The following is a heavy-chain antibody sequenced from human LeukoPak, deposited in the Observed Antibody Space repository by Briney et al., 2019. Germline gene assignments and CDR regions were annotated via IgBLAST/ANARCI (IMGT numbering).Heavy chain of an antibody. CDR1: GFTFSSYA. Sequence: GGSLRLSCAASGFTFSSYAMSWVRQAPGKGLEWVSAISGSGGSTYYADSVKGRFTVSRDDSKNTLYLQMNSLRAEDTAVYYCAKDGGLWVSAHWGDSWGRGTLVTVSS. CDR2: ISGSGGST. V-gene: IGHV3-23*01. J-gene: IGHJ4*02. CDR3: AKDGGLWVSAHWGDS. D-gene: IGHD7-27*01.